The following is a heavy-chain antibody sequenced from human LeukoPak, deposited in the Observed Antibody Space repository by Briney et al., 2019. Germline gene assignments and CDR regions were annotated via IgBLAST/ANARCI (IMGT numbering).Heavy chain of an antibody. V-gene: IGHV1-18*01. Sequence: ASVKVSCKASGYTFTSYGISWVRQAPGQGLEWMGWIGAYNGNTNYAQKLQGRVTMTTDTSTSTAYMELRSLRSDDTAVYYCARDRREYIAAAGPPDFDYWGQGTLVTVSS. CDR3: ARDRREYIAAAGPPDFDY. CDR2: IGAYNGNT. D-gene: IGHD6-13*01. CDR1: GYTFTSYG. J-gene: IGHJ4*02.